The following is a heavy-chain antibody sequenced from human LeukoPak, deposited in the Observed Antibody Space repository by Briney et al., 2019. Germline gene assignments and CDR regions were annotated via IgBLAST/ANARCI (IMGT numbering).Heavy chain of an antibody. D-gene: IGHD2-15*01. CDR3: AKDHERSDI. CDR2: ISSNVDNT. J-gene: IGHJ4*02. V-gene: IGHV3-64*04. CDR1: GFTFSTYA. Sequence: PGGSLRLSCSASGFTFSTYAMHWVRQAPGKGLEFVSGISSNVDNTYYADSVKGRFTISRDNSKNTLYLQMNSLRAEDTAVYYCAKDHERSDIRGQGTLVTVSS.